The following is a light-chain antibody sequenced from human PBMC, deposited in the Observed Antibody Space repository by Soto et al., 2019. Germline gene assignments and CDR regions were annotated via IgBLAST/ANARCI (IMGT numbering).Light chain of an antibody. V-gene: IGLV2-14*01. CDR1: DIGGYSF. Sequence: QSALTQPASVSGSPGQSITISCTGDIGGYSFVSWYQQHPGKAPQLIIYEVTDRPSGLSNRFSGSKSGNTASLTISGLQAEDEADYYCSSYTASTTLFGVGTKVTVL. J-gene: IGLJ2*01. CDR3: SSYTASTTL. CDR2: EVT.